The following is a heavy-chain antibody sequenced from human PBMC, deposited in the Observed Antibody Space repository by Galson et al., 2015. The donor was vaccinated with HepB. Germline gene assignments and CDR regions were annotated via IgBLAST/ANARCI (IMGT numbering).Heavy chain of an antibody. CDR2: ISPATSYS. V-gene: IGHV3-11*06. CDR1: GFTFGDYY. D-gene: IGHD3-9*01. J-gene: IGHJ6*02. CDR3: AKALEKYYHILTCRFFGLDV. Sequence: SLRLSCAASGFTFGDYYITWIRQAPGKGLEWVSDISPATSYSNYADSVKGRFAISRDNAKNSVYLQMNSLRADDTAVYFCAKALEKYYHILTCRFFGLDVSGQATTVTVSS.